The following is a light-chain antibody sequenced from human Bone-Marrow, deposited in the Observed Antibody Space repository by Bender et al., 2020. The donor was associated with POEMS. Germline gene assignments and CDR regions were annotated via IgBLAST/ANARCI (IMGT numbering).Light chain of an antibody. CDR3: SAWDGSLSGCV. V-gene: IGLV1-36*01. CDR2: YDD. CDR1: SSNIGNHG. J-gene: IGLJ2*01. Sequence: QSVVTQPPSLSEAPRQRVTISCSGSSSNIGNHGVNWYQQLPGEAPKLLIYYDDLLTPGVSDRFSASKSISSGSLALSELQYEDDALYYCSAWDGSLSGCVFGGRTKLSFL.